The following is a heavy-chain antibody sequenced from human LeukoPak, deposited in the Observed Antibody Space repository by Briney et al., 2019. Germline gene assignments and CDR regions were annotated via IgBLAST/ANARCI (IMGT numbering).Heavy chain of an antibody. CDR1: GGTFSSYA. V-gene: IGHV1-69*01. D-gene: IGHD6-19*01. CDR3: ARAPYSSGGSTNYYYYYYMDV. J-gene: IGHJ6*03. CDR2: IIPIFGTA. Sequence: SVKVSCKASGGTFSSYAISWVRLAPGQGLERMGGIIPIFGTANYAQKFQGRVTITADESTSTAYMELSSLRSEDTAVYYCARAPYSSGGSTNYYYYYYMDVWGKGTTVTVSS.